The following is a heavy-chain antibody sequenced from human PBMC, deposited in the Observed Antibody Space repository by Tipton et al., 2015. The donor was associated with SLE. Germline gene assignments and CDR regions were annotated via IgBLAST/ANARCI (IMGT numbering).Heavy chain of an antibody. CDR3: AGSKVTTARDSFDI. CDR1: GGPISSRRYY. J-gene: IGHJ3*02. Sequence: TLPLTCIVSGGPISSRRYYWGWIRQPPGKGLERIASIYYSGTTYYNPSLKSRVTISVDTAKSQFPLEVRSVTAPDTAVYFCAGSKVTTARDSFDIWGPGTVVVVSP. D-gene: IGHD4-17*01. V-gene: IGHV4-39*06. CDR2: IYYSGTT.